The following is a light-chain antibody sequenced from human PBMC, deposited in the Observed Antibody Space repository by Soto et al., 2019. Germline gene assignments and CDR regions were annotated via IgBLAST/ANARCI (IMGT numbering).Light chain of an antibody. CDR3: QKYNRALCT. J-gene: IGKJ1*01. Sequence: LQMTQSPSSLSASVGDRVTITCLASQGISNYLAWHQQKPGKVPQLLIYSSSVLQSGVPSRFSGRGSETDFTLTISSLQPEEVATYYCQKYNRALCTFGQGTKVEIK. V-gene: IGKV1-27*01. CDR1: QGISNY. CDR2: SSS.